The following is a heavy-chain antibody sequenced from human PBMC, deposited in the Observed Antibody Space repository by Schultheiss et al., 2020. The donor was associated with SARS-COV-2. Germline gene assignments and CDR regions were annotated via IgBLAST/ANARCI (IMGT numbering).Heavy chain of an antibody. CDR2: ITSSSSYI. CDR3: ARVRRVAGTSYLDY. D-gene: IGHD1-1*01. J-gene: IGHJ4*02. V-gene: IGHV3-21*01. Sequence: GGSLRLSCAASGFTFSSYGMHWVRQAPGKGLEWVSSITSSSSYIYYADSVKGRFTISRDNARNSLFLQMNSLRADDTALYYCARVRRVAGTSYLDYWGQGTLVTVSS. CDR1: GFTFSSYG.